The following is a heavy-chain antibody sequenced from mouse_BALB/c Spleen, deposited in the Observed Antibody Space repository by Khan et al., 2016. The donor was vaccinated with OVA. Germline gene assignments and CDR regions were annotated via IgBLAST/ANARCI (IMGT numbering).Heavy chain of an antibody. D-gene: IGHD1-1*01. V-gene: IGHV1S135*01. CDR1: GYSFTDYN. CDR3: ALIYYYGTGFDY. CDR2: IDPYNGGT. J-gene: IGHJ2*01. Sequence: MQLEESGPELVKPGASVKVSCKASGYSFTDYNMFWVKQSHGKSLEWIGYIDPYNGGTGYNPTFKGKATLTVDKSSSTAFMHLNSLTSDDSAVYYCALIYYYGTGFDYWGQGTTLTVSS.